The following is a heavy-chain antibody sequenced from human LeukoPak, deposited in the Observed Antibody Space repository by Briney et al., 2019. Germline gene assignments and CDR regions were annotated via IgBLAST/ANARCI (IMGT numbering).Heavy chain of an antibody. V-gene: IGHV4-59*01. CDR1: GGSISSYY. D-gene: IGHD3-22*01. CDR2: IYDSGST. J-gene: IGHJ4*02. CDR3: ARQSISGSSLSYFDY. Sequence: SQTLPLTCTVSGGSISSYYWSWIRQPPGKGLEWIGNIYDSGSTNYNPSLKSRVTISVDTSKNQCSLKLSSVTAADTAVYYCARQSISGSSLSYFDYWGQGTLVNVSS.